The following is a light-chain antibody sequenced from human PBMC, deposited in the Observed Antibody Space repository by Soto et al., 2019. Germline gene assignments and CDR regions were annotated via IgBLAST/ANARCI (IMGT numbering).Light chain of an antibody. CDR2: AAS. V-gene: IGKV1-9*01. CDR3: QQLNSYPFT. Sequence: DIQLTQSPSFLSASVGDRVIITCRASQGISSYLAWYQQKPGKAPKLLIDAASTLQSGVPSRFSRLGSGTEFTLTISSLQPEDFSTYYCQQLNSYPFTFGGGTKVEIK. J-gene: IGKJ4*01. CDR1: QGISSY.